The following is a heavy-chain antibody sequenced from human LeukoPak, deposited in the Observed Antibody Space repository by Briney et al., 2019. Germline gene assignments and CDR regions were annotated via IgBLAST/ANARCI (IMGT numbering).Heavy chain of an antibody. CDR2: ISFSSSTI. CDR3: AKLVVGATIDY. CDR1: GLTFSTNS. D-gene: IGHD1-26*01. V-gene: IGHV3-48*01. Sequence: PGGSLRLSCAAAGLTFSTNSMNWVRQAPGKGLEWVSYISFSSSTIYYADSVKGRFTISRDNSKNTLYLQMNSLRAEDTAVYYCAKLVVGATIDYWGQGTLVTVSS. J-gene: IGHJ4*02.